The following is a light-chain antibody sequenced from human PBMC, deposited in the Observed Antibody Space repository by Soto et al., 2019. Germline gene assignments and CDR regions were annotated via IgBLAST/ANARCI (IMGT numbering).Light chain of an antibody. CDR2: DAS. J-gene: IGKJ1*01. CDR3: QHYSLYSPCT. Sequence: DIHMTQSPSSLSVSVGDRVTITCRTSQNINAWLAWYQQRPGQAPKLLIYDASTVQSGVPSRFSGSGSGTEFTLTISSLQPDDSATYYCQHYSLYSPCTFGQGTKVEIK. V-gene: IGKV1-5*01. CDR1: QNINAW.